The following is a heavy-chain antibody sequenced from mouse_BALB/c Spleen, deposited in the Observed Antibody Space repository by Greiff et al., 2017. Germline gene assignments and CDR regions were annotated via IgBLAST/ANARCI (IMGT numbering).Heavy chain of an antibody. CDR2: INPSNGGT. Sequence: QVQLQQSGAELVKPGASVKLSCKASGYTFTSYYMYWVKQRPGQGLEWIGEINPSNGGTNFNEKFKSKATLTVDKSSSTAYMQLSSLTSEDSAVYYCTRRGYWGYEPWYFDVWGAGTTVTVSS. V-gene: IGHV1S81*02. J-gene: IGHJ1*01. CDR1: GYTFTSYY. D-gene: IGHD2-2*01. CDR3: TRRGYWGYEPWYFDV.